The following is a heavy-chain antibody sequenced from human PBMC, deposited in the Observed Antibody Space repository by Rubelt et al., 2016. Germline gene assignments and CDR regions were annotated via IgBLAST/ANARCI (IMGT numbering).Heavy chain of an antibody. Sequence: GGGVVQPGRSLRLSCAASGFTFSSYGMHWVRQAPGEGLEWVAVIWYDGSNKYYADSVKGRFTISRDNSKNTLYLQMNSLRAEDTAVYYCARLAYYYGSGSSYNLDYWGQGTLVTVSS. D-gene: IGHD3-10*01. J-gene: IGHJ4*02. CDR2: IWYDGSNK. CDR3: ARLAYYYGSGSSYNLDY. V-gene: IGHV3-33*01. CDR1: GFTFSSYG.